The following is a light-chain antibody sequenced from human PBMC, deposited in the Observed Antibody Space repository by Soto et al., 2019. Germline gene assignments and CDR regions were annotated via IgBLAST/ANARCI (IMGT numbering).Light chain of an antibody. CDR1: RSVNN. Sequence: EIVMTQSPATLSVSPGERATLSCRATRSVNNLAWYQQKPGQAPRLLIYGASTRATGIPARFSGSGSGTEFTLTISSLQSEDFAVYYCQQYNNWPITFGQGTRLEIK. CDR2: GAS. CDR3: QQYNNWPIT. V-gene: IGKV3-15*01. J-gene: IGKJ5*01.